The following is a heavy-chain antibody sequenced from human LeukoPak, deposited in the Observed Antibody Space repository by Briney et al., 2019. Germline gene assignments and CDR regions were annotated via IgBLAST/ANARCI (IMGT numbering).Heavy chain of an antibody. Sequence: GASVKVSCKASGYTFTSYDINWVRQATGQGLEWMGWMNLNSGNTGYAQKFQGRVTMTRNTSISTAYMELSSLRSEDTAVYYCARGCSSGWYNYYYYGMDVWGQGTTVTVSS. V-gene: IGHV1-8*01. J-gene: IGHJ6*02. CDR2: MNLNSGNT. D-gene: IGHD6-19*01. CDR1: GYTFTSYD. CDR3: ARGCSSGWYNYYYYGMDV.